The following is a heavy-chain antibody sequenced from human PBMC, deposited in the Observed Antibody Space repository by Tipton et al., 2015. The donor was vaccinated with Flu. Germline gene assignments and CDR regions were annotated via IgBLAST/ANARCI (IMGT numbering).Heavy chain of an antibody. J-gene: IGHJ6*02. CDR2: FNSDGTIT. CDR3: ARDHPPTITVLGEITDYFGMAV. V-gene: IGHV3-74*01. Sequence: SLRLSCAASGISFSSYWMHWVRQAPGKGPVWVSRFNSDGTITNYADSVKGRFTISRDNAKSSLYLQMNSLRAEDTAVYYCARDHPPTITVLGEITDYFGMAVWGQGTTVTVSS. CDR1: GISFSSYW. D-gene: IGHD3-3*01.